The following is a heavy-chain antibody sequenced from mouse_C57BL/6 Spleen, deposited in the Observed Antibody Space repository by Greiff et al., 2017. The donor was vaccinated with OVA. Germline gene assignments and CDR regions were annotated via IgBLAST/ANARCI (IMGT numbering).Heavy chain of an antibody. D-gene: IGHD1-1*02. CDR3: ARCAGVGDLDY. J-gene: IGHJ2*01. Sequence: VQLQQSGPELVKPGASVKLSCKASGYTFTGYWMHWVKQRPGHGLEWIGNIIPSNGGPNYNEKFKSKATLTVDTSSSKAYMQLSSLTSEDSAVYYCARCAGVGDLDYWGQGTTLTVSS. V-gene: IGHV1-53*01. CDR1: GYTFTGYW. CDR2: IIPSNGGP.